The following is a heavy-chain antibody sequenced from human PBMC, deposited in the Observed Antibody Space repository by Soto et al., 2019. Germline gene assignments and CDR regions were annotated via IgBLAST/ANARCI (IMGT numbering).Heavy chain of an antibody. CDR1: GYTFTSYD. CDR2: MNPNSGNT. D-gene: IGHD3-3*01. J-gene: IGHJ3*02. Sequence: QVQLVQSGAEVKKPGASVKVSCKASGYTFTSYDINWVRQATGQGLEWMGWMNPNSGNTGYEQKFQGRVTMTRNTSISTAYMELSRLRSEDTAVYYCASTDFWSGRDAFDIWGQGTMVTVSS. V-gene: IGHV1-8*01. CDR3: ASTDFWSGRDAFDI.